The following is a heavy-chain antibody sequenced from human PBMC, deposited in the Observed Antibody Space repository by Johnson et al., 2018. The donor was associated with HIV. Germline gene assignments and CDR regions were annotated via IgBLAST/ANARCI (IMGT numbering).Heavy chain of an antibody. CDR3: ARDYRGALDI. CDR1: GFTFSNYA. V-gene: IGHV3-23*04. J-gene: IGHJ3*02. D-gene: IGHD4-11*01. CDR2: ISNSDGST. Sequence: EVQLVESGGGFVQPGGSLRLSCTASGFTFSNYAMTWVRQAPGKGLEWVSAISNSDGSTYYADSVKGRFTISRDNSKNTLYLQMNSLRAEDTAVYYCARDYRGALDIWGQGTMVTVSS.